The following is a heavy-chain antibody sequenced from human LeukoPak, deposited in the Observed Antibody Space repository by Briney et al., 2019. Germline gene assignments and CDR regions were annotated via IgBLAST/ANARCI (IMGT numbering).Heavy chain of an antibody. CDR2: ISSRSSTI. CDR3: ARDGGYYYDSSGYYFGDAFDI. CDR1: GFSFSRYS. V-gene: IGHV3-48*01. J-gene: IGHJ3*02. Sequence: GGSLRLSCAASGFSFSRYSMNWVRQAPGKGLEWVSYISSRSSTIYYADSVKGRFTISRDNAKNSLYLQMNSLRAEDTAVYYCARDGGYYYDSSGYYFGDAFDIWGQGTMATVSS. D-gene: IGHD3-22*01.